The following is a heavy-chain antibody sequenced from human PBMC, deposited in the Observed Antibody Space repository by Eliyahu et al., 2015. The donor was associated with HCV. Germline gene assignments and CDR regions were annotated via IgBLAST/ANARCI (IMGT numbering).Heavy chain of an antibody. Sequence: QVQLVQSGAEVKKPGASVKVACXASGYTFNSYDVNWVRQATGQGLEWMGWINPNSGNTGYAQHFQGRVTMTWNTSISTAYMELSSLRSEDTAVYYCARRGTTFYFDYWGQGILVTVSS. D-gene: IGHD3-16*01. CDR3: ARRGTTFYFDY. J-gene: IGHJ4*02. V-gene: IGHV1-8*01. CDR2: INPNSGNT. CDR1: GYTFNSYD.